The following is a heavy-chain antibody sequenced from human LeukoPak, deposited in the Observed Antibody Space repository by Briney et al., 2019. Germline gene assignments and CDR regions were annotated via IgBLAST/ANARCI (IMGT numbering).Heavy chain of an antibody. CDR1: GFTVSSNY. Sequence: GGSLRLSCAASGFTVSSNYMSWVRQAPGKGLEWVSVIYSGGSTYYADSVKGRFTISRDNSKNTLYLQMNSLRAEDTAVYYCASSSSWYGFDYWGQGTLVTVSS. CDR3: ASSSSWYGFDY. D-gene: IGHD6-13*01. CDR2: IYSGGST. J-gene: IGHJ4*02. V-gene: IGHV3-53*01.